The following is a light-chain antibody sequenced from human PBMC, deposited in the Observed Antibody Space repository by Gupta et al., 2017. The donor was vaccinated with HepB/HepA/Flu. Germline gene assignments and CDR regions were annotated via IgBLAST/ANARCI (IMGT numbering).Light chain of an antibody. V-gene: IGKV1-5*03. CDR1: QSVNNW. CDR3: QQYKSSPIT. Sequence: DIQMTQSPSTLSASVGDRVTITCRASQSVNNWLAWYQQNPGKAPKLLLYEASTLESGVPSRFSGSGSGTEFTLTISSLQPDDFATYSCQQYKSSPITFGQGTRLEIK. J-gene: IGKJ5*01. CDR2: EAS.